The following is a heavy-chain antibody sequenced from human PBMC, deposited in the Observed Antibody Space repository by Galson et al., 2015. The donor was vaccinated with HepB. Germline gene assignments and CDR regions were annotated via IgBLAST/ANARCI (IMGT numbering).Heavy chain of an antibody. CDR2: ISGSGGST. D-gene: IGHD6-19*01. CDR3: AKGEQWLRNYYFGY. CDR1: GFTFSSYA. V-gene: IGHV3-23*01. J-gene: IGHJ4*02. Sequence: SLRLSCAASGFTFSSYAMSWVRQAPGKGLEWVSSISGSGGSTYYADSLKGRFIISRDNSKNTLYLQMNSLRAEDTAVYYCAKGEQWLRNYYFGYWGQGTLVTVSS.